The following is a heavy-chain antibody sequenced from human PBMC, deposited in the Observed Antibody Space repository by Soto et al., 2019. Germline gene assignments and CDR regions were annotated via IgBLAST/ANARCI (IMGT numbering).Heavy chain of an antibody. J-gene: IGHJ4*02. CDR3: ARGVYYYDSSGHIDY. CDR1: GFTFSSYT. Sequence: GGSLRLSCAASGFTFSSYTMHWVRQTPGKGLERVAVISHDGSDKYYADSVKGRYTISRDNSKNTLYLQMNSLRAEDTAVYYCARGVYYYDSSGHIDYWGQGTLVTVSS. D-gene: IGHD3-22*01. V-gene: IGHV3-30*04. CDR2: ISHDGSDK.